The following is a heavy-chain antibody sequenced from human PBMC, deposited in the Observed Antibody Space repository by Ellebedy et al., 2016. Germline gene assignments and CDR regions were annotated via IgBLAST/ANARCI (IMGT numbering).Heavy chain of an antibody. Sequence: GESLKISXAASGFTFSSYAMSWVRQAPGKGLEWVSAISGSGGSTYYADSVKGRFTISRDNSKNTLYLQMNSLRAEDTAVYYCARVPSSSWYSHFDYWGQGTLVTVSS. CDR2: ISGSGGST. J-gene: IGHJ4*02. CDR1: GFTFSSYA. CDR3: ARVPSSSWYSHFDY. D-gene: IGHD6-13*01. V-gene: IGHV3-23*01.